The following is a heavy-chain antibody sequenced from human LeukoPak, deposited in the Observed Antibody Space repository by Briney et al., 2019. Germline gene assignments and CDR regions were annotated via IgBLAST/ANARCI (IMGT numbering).Heavy chain of an antibody. V-gene: IGHV4-34*01. CDR1: GGSFSGYY. J-gene: IGHJ5*02. CDR2: INHSGST. CDR3: AREEPYCTNGVCYGGGSGP. Sequence: SETLSLTCAVYGGSFSGYYWSWIRQPPGKGLEWIGEINHSGSTNYNPSLKSRVTISVDTSKNQFSLKLSSVTAADTAAYYCAREEPYCTNGVCYGGGSGPWGQGTLVTVSS. D-gene: IGHD2-8*01.